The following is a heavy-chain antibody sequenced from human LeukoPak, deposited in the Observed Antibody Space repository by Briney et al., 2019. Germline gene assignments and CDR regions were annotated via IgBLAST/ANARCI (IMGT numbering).Heavy chain of an antibody. Sequence: SETLSLTCAVYGGFFSGYYWSWIRQPPGKGLEWIGEINHSGSTNYNPSLKSRVTISVDTSKNQFSLKLSSVTAADTAVYYCARGDSSLGMDVWDQGTTVTVSS. CDR1: GGFFSGYY. CDR3: ARGDSSLGMDV. CDR2: INHSGST. V-gene: IGHV4-34*01. D-gene: IGHD3-22*01. J-gene: IGHJ6*02.